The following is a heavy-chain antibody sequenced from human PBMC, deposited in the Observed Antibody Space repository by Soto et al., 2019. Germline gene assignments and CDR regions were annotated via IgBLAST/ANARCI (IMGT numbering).Heavy chain of an antibody. CDR2: IYWNDDK. CDR1: GFSLTTIGLG. V-gene: IGHV2-5*01. D-gene: IGHD2-2*01. J-gene: IGHJ5*02. CDR3: APHTIEPATNWSDP. Sequence: SGPTLVNPTQTLTLTCTFSGFSLTTIGLGVGWIRQPPGKALEWLALIYWNDDKRYSPSLKGRLTITKDTSKKQVVLAMTNMDPVDTATYYCAPHTIEPATNWSDPWGPGALVTVSS.